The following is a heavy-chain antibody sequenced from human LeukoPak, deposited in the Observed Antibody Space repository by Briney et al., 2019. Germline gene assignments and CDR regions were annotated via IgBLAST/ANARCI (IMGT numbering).Heavy chain of an antibody. CDR1: GYSFTSYW. CDR2: IYPGDSDT. V-gene: IGHV5-51*01. CDR3: ARVRGAYCSGGSCYPDY. J-gene: IGHJ4*02. Sequence: GESLKISCKGSGYSFTSYWIGWVRQMPGKGLEWMGIIYPGDSDTRYSPSFQGQVTISADKSISTAYPQWSSLKASDTAMYYCARVRGAYCSGGSCYPDYWGQGTLVTVSS. D-gene: IGHD2-15*01.